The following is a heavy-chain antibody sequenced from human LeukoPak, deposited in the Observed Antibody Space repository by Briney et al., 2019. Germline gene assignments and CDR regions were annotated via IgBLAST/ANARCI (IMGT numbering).Heavy chain of an antibody. Sequence: TSETLSLTCTVSGGSISSGGYYWSWIRQHPGKGLEWIGYIYYSGSAYYNPSLNSRVTISVDTSKNQFSLKLNSVTAADTAIYYCAKMTTVVWFAPWGQGTLVTVSS. CDR3: AKMTTVVWFAP. CDR1: GGSISSGGYY. D-gene: IGHD4-17*01. V-gene: IGHV4-39*01. J-gene: IGHJ5*02. CDR2: IYYSGSA.